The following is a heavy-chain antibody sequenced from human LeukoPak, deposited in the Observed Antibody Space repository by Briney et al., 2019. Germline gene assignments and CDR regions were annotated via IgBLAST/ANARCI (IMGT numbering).Heavy chain of an antibody. V-gene: IGHV3-21*04. CDR1: GFAFSSYS. Sequence: PGGSLRLSCAASGFAFSSYSMNWVRQAPGKGLEWVSSISSSTSYIYYADSVKGRFTISRDNSKNTLYLQMNSLRAEDTAVYYCARVDWDSSGGSCPFDYWGQGTLVTVSS. CDR2: ISSSTSYI. CDR3: ARVDWDSSGGSCPFDY. J-gene: IGHJ4*02. D-gene: IGHD2-15*01.